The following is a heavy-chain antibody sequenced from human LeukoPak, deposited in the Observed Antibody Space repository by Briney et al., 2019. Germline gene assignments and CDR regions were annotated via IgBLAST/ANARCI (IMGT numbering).Heavy chain of an antibody. V-gene: IGHV1-18*01. CDR1: GYTFTSYG. Sequence: GASVKVSCKASGYTFTSYGISWVRRAPGQGLEWMGWISAYNGNTNYAQKLQGRVTMTTDTSTSTAYMELRSLRSDDTAVYYCAREYCSGGSCYLFDYWGQGTLVTVSS. J-gene: IGHJ4*02. CDR2: ISAYNGNT. CDR3: AREYCSGGSCYLFDY. D-gene: IGHD2-15*01.